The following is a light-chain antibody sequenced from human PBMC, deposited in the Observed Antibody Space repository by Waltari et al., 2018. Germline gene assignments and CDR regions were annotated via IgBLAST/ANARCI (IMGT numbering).Light chain of an antibody. V-gene: IGLV3-19*01. CDR2: GKN. CDR3: HSRDSNGDVL. CDR1: SLRTYY. Sequence: SSELIQDPAVSVALGQTVRITCQGDSLRTYYVSWFQQKAGQAPTLVIYGKNNRPSGIPDRFSASTSGSRASLTIIGAQAEDEADYYCHSRDSNGDVLIGGGTKVTVV. J-gene: IGLJ2*01.